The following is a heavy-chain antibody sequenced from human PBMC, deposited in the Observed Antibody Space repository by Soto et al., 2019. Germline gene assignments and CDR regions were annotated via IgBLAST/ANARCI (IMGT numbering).Heavy chain of an antibody. CDR1: GYSFIYHW. V-gene: IGHV5-10-1*01. D-gene: IGHD3-3*01. J-gene: IGHJ6*02. Sequence: GESLKISCKDSGYSFIYHWISWVRQMPGKGLEWMGRIDPSDSYTNYSPSFQGHVTFSADKSISAVYLQWSSLKASGSAMYYCARHRFTETKYGMDVWGQGTTVTVSS. CDR3: ARHRFTETKYGMDV. CDR2: IDPSDSYT.